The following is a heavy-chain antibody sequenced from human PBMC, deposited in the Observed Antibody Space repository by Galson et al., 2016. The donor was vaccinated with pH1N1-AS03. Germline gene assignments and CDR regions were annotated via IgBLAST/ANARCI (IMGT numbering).Heavy chain of an antibody. CDR2: IYYSGTT. J-gene: IGHJ6*02. D-gene: IGHD3-22*01. V-gene: IGHV4-61*01. Sequence: LSLTCSVSGAPITSGSHYWTWIRQLPGKGLEWIGYIYYSGTTKFNPSLATRITMSVDRSKSQFSLNLMSVTAADTAVYYCARDGQLWPHYYPLDVWGQGTTVTVSS. CDR3: ARDGQLWPHYYPLDV. CDR1: GAPITSGSHY.